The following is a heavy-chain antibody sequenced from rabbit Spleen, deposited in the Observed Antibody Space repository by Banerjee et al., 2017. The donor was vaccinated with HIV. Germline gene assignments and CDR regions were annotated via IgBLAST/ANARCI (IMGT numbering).Heavy chain of an antibody. V-gene: IGHV1S40*01. J-gene: IGHJ6*01. Sequence: QQLVESGRGLVQPGASLTLTCKASGFSFSSGYYMSWVRQAPGKGLEWIGCIGTGSGYIYYATWVKGRFTVSKTSPTTVTLQMTSLTAADTAIYFCARDSASSFSSYGMDLWGQGTLVTVS. D-gene: IGHD8-1*01. CDR1: GFSFSSGYY. CDR3: ARDSASSFSSYGMDL. CDR2: IGTGSGYI.